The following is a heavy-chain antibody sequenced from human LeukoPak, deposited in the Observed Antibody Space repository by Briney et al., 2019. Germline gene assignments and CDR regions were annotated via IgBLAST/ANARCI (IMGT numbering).Heavy chain of an antibody. V-gene: IGHV3-48*03. D-gene: IGHD6-13*01. CDR3: ARGSESKQLVLGY. Sequence: PGGSLRLSCAVSGLTFSNFKMNWVRQAPGKGLEWVSYISDSGRTTFYADSVKGRFTISRDNAKNSLYLQMNSLRAEDTAVYYCARGSESKQLVLGYWGQGTLVTVSS. CDR1: GLTFSNFK. CDR2: ISDSGRTT. J-gene: IGHJ4*02.